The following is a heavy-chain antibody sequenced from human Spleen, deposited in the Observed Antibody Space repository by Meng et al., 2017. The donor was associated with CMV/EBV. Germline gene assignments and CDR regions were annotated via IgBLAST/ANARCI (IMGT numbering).Heavy chain of an antibody. CDR1: GFNFSSFW. CDR3: ARDIGGVSGY. V-gene: IGHV3-74*01. Sequence: GESLKISCAASGFNFSSFWVHWVRQVPGKGLVWVSRINEDWTTTNYADSVKGRFTISRDNARNTVYLQMNSLKVEDTAVYYCARDIGGVSGYWGQGTLVTVSS. CDR2: INEDWTTT. J-gene: IGHJ4*02. D-gene: IGHD3-3*01.